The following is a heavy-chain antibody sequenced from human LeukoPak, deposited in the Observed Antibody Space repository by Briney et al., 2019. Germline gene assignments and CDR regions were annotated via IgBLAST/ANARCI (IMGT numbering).Heavy chain of an antibody. CDR2: IKQDESEK. D-gene: IGHD3-22*01. CDR1: GFNFDDYA. V-gene: IGHV3-7*01. Sequence: PGGSLRLSCAASGFNFDDYAMAWVRQAPGKGLEWVASIKQDESEKYFLDSVKGRFTISRDNAENSLYLQMNSLRAEDTAVYYCARVYYQDSGTSYRHLDYWGQGTLVTVSS. CDR3: ARVYYQDSGTSYRHLDY. J-gene: IGHJ4*02.